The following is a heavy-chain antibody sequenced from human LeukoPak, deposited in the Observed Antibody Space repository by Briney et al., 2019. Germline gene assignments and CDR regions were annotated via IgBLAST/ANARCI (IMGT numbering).Heavy chain of an antibody. CDR3: AKAPAVRGVIAFDI. CDR1: GVTFGDYA. Sequence: PGRSLRLSCAASGVTFGDYAMHWVRHAPGKGLEWVSGISWNSGSIGYADSVKGRFTISRDNAKNSLYLQMNSLRAEDTALYYCAKAPAVRGVIAFDIWGQGTMVTVSS. J-gene: IGHJ3*02. V-gene: IGHV3-9*01. CDR2: ISWNSGSI. D-gene: IGHD3-10*01.